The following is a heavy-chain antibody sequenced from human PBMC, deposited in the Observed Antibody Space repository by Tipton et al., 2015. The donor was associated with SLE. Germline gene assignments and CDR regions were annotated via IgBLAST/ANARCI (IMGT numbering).Heavy chain of an antibody. D-gene: IGHD6-13*01. V-gene: IGHV1-46*01. CDR2: INPSSGDT. Sequence: QLVQSGAEVRKPGASVKLSCKASGYIFTTYHMHWVRQAPGQGLEWMGIINPSSGDTSYAHNFLGRVTMTRDRSTSTVYMELSSLRSEDTAVYYCARPEGTAAPRDWGQGTLVTVSS. J-gene: IGHJ4*02. CDR1: GYIFTTYH. CDR3: ARPEGTAAPRD.